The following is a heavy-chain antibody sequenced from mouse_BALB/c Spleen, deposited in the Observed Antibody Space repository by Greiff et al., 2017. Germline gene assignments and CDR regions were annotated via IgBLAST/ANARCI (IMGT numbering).Heavy chain of an antibody. Sequence: EVQVVESGGGLVQPGGSRKLSCAASGFTFSSFGMHWVRQAPAKGLEWVAYISSGSSTIYYADTVKGRFTISRDNPKNTLFLQMTSLRSEDTAMYYCARFGTFAYWGQGTLVTVSA. CDR1: GFTFSSFG. V-gene: IGHV5-17*02. CDR2: ISSGSSTI. D-gene: IGHD4-1*01. J-gene: IGHJ3*01. CDR3: ARFGTFAY.